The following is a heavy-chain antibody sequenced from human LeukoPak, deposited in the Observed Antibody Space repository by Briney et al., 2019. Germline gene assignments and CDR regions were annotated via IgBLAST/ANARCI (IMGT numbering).Heavy chain of an antibody. Sequence: GGSLRLSCAASGFTFITYWMSWVRQAPRKGLEWVANINQDGTEKYYVDSVKGRFTISRDNAKNSLYLQMNSLRVEDTAVYYCAKVAKYYYGSETYYFFEHWGQGTPVTASS. D-gene: IGHD3-10*01. CDR1: GFTFITYW. J-gene: IGHJ4*02. CDR3: AKVAKYYYGSETYYFFEH. CDR2: INQDGTEK. V-gene: IGHV3-7*01.